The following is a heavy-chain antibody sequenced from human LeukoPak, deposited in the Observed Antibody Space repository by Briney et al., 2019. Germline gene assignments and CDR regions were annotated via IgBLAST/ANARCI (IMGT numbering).Heavy chain of an antibody. D-gene: IGHD2-2*01. Sequence: GGSLRLSCAASGFTFSSYAMSWVRQAPGKGLEWVTAISGSGGSTYYADSVKGRFTISRDNSKNTLYLQMNSLRAEDTAVYYCAKDRGCSTSCYGEPDDAFDIWGRGTMVTVSS. CDR3: AKDRGCSTSCYGEPDDAFDI. V-gene: IGHV3-23*01. CDR1: GFTFSSYA. J-gene: IGHJ3*02. CDR2: ISGSGGST.